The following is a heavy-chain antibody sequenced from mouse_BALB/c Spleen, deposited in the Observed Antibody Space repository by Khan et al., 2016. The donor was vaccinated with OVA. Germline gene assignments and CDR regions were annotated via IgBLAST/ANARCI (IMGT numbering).Heavy chain of an antibody. CDR1: GFTFSTYG. CDR2: VSTCGSYP. D-gene: IGHD1-1*01. V-gene: IGHV5-6*01. Sequence: EVELVESGGDLVKPGGSLKLSCAASGFTFSTYGMSWVRQAPDKRLEWVATVSTCGSYPYYPDSLKGRFTFSRDNAKNTLYLQMNGLSSEDTAMFYCTRLAYYYDSEGFAYWGQGTLVTVSA. J-gene: IGHJ3*01. CDR3: TRLAYYYDSEGFAY.